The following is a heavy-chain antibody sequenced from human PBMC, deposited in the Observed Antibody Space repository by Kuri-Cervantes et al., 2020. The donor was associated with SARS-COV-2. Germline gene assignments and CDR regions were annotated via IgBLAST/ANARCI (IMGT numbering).Heavy chain of an antibody. CDR2: ISSSSSYI. CDR3: ARDHRRRTYYDFWSGYYPNYFDY. Sequence: GGSLRLSCAASGSSFSSYGMSWVRQAPGKGLEWVSSISSSSSYIYYADSVKGRFTISRDNAKNSLYLQMNSLRAEDTALYYCARDHRRRTYYDFWSGYYPNYFDYWGQGTLVTVSS. D-gene: IGHD3-3*01. J-gene: IGHJ4*02. CDR1: GSSFSSYG. V-gene: IGHV3-21*04.